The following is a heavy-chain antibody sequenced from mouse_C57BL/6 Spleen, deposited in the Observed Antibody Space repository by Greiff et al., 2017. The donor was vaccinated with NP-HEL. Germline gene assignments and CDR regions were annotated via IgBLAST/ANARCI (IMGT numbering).Heavy chain of an antibody. Sequence: EVKLLESGPGLVKPSQSLSLTCSVTGYSITSGYYWNWIRQFPGNKLEWMGYISYDGSNNYNPSLKNRISITRDTSKNQFFLKLNSVTTEDTATYYCARGAYYYGLYYFDYWGQGTTLTVSS. J-gene: IGHJ2*01. V-gene: IGHV3-6*01. CDR2: ISYDGSN. CDR3: ARGAYYYGLYYFDY. CDR1: GYSITSGYY. D-gene: IGHD1-1*01.